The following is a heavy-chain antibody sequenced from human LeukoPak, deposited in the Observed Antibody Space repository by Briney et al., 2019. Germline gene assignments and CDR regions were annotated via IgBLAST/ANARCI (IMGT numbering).Heavy chain of an antibody. CDR2: ISSSSIYR. Sequence: GGSLRLSCATSGFAFSSYTMNWVRQAPGKGLEWVSSISSSSIYRYSADSVKGRFTISRDNAKNSLYLQMNSLRAEDTAVYYCARAVPPDYYGSGSNPANYYYYYMDVWGKGTTVTISS. CDR3: ARAVPPDYYGSGSNPANYYYYYMDV. D-gene: IGHD3-10*01. CDR1: GFAFSSYT. V-gene: IGHV3-21*04. J-gene: IGHJ6*03.